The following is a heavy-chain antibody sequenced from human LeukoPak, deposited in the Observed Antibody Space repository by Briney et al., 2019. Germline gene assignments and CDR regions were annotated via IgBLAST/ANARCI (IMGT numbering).Heavy chain of an antibody. V-gene: IGHV1-58*01. D-gene: IGHD2-2*01. Sequence: GASVKVSCKASGFTFTSPAVQWVRQARGQRLEWIGWIVVGSGNTNYAQKFQERVTITRDMSTSTAYMELSSLRSEDTAVYYCAADPIVVVPAASSGPSEDYYYYYGMDVWGQGTTVTVSS. CDR2: IVVGSGNT. J-gene: IGHJ6*02. CDR3: AADPIVVVPAASSGPSEDYYYYYGMDV. CDR1: GFTFTSPA.